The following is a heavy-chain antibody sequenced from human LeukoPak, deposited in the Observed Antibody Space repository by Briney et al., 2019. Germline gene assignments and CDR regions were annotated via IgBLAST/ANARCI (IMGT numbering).Heavy chain of an antibody. D-gene: IGHD5-12*01. CDR3: ARGAPTTRIGAGRFDY. J-gene: IGHJ4*02. CDR1: GYSLTNYY. CDR2: INPSGGST. Sequence: GASVKVSCKAFGYSLTNYYVHWVRLAPGQGLEWMGEINPSGGSTSYAQKFQGRITVTRDTYTNTVYMDLSSLRSEDTATYYCARGAPTTRIGAGRFDYWGQGSLLTVAS. V-gene: IGHV1-46*01.